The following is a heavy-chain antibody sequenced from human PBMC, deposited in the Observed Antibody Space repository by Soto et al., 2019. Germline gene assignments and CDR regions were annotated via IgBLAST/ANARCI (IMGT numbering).Heavy chain of an antibody. CDR3: ARATSESKAYDSSGYYYQYYFDY. V-gene: IGHV1-69*13. J-gene: IGHJ4*02. D-gene: IGHD3-22*01. CDR1: GGTFSSYA. Sequence: SVKVSCKASGGTFSSYAISWVRQAPGQGLEWMGGIIPIFGTANYAQKFQGRVTITADESTSTAYMELSSLRSEDTAVYYCARATSESKAYDSSGYYYQYYFDYWGQGTLVTVSS. CDR2: IIPIFGTA.